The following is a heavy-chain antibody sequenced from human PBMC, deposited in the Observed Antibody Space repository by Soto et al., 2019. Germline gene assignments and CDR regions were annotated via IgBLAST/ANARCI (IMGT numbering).Heavy chain of an antibody. CDR2: MNPNSGNT. D-gene: IGHD3-3*01. CDR3: ASEECVAQCYYYHYMDV. V-gene: IGHV1-8*02. J-gene: IGHJ6*03. Sequence: ASVKVSCKASGYTFTSYGINWVRQATGQGLEWMGWMNPNSGNTGYAEKFQGRVTMTRNSSISTAYMELSGLRSEDTAVYDCASEECVAQCYYYHYMDVWGKGTTVTVSS. CDR1: GYTFTSYG.